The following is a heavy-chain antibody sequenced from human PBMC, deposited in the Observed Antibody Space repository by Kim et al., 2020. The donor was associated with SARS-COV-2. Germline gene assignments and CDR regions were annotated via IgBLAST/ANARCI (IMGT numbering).Heavy chain of an antibody. CDR1: GFTFSSYA. J-gene: IGHJ4*02. V-gene: IGHV3-30*04. CDR3: ARDVKVGATMVSLCY. Sequence: GGSLRLSCAASGFTFSSYAMHWVRQAPGKGLEWVAVISYDGSNKYYADSVKGRFTISRDNSKNTLYLQMNSLRAEDTAVYYCARDVKVGATMVSLCYWGQGTLVTVSS. CDR2: ISYDGSNK. D-gene: IGHD1-26*01.